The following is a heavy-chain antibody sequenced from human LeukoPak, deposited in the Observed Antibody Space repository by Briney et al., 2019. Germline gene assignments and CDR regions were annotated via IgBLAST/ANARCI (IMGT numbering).Heavy chain of an antibody. CDR2: IRYDGSNK. Sequence: GGSLSLSCAAPGFTFSSYGMHWVRQAPGKGLGWVAFIRYDGSNKYYADSVKGRFTISRDNSKNTLYLQMNSLRAEDTAVYYCAKGPSYCSSTSCYYFDYWGQGTLVTVSS. CDR3: AKGPSYCSSTSCYYFDY. CDR1: GFTFSSYG. D-gene: IGHD2-2*01. J-gene: IGHJ4*02. V-gene: IGHV3-30*02.